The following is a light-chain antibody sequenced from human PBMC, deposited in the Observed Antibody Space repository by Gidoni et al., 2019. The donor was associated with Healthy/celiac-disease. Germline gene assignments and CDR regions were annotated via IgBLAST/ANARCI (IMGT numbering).Light chain of an antibody. CDR1: QSVSSSY. J-gene: IGKJ1*01. Sequence: DSVLTQSPGTLSLSPGERATLSRRASQSVSSSYLAWYQQKPGQAPRLLIYGASSRATGIPDRFSGSGSGTDFTLTISRLEPEDFAVYYCQQYGSSPRTFGQGTKVEIK. V-gene: IGKV3-20*01. CDR2: GAS. CDR3: QQYGSSPRT.